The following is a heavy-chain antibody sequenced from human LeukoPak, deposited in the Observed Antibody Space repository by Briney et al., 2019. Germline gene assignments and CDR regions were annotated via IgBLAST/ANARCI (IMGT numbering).Heavy chain of an antibody. V-gene: IGHV3-74*01. CDR2: INGYGSST. D-gene: IGHD4-11*01. CDR1: GFTFVSYW. Sequence: GGSLRLSCAASGFTFVSYWMHWVRQAPGKGLVWVSRINGYGSSTDFADSVKGRFTISRDNAKNTLYLQMNSLRAEDTAVYYCARDAPGTTALDYWGQGTLVTVSS. CDR3: ARDAPGTTALDY. J-gene: IGHJ4*02.